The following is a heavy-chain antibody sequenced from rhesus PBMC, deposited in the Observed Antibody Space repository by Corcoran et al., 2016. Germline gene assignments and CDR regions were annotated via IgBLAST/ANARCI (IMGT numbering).Heavy chain of an antibody. J-gene: IGHJ4*01. CDR3: ARVSGSYYSHYWYYFDY. V-gene: IGHV4-173*01. CDR1: GGSISSYS. Sequence: QVQLQESGPGLVKPSETLSLTCAVSGGSISSYSWRWIRQPPGQGLEWIGRISGSGGSTDYNPSLKSRVTISTDTSKNQFSLKLSSVTAADTAVYYCARVSGSYYSHYWYYFDYWGQGVLVTVSS. D-gene: IGHD3-16*01. CDR2: ISGSGGST.